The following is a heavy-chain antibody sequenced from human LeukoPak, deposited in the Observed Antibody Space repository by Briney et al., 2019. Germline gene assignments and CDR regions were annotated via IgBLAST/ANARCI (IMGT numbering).Heavy chain of an antibody. V-gene: IGHV3-30*03. CDR3: AREHYKYYFDY. CDR1: GVTFSSYG. D-gene: IGHD4-11*01. CDR2: ISYDGSNK. J-gene: IGHJ4*02. Sequence: GGSLRLSCAASGVTFSSYGMNWVRQAPGKGLEGVAGISYDGSNKYYADSVKGRFTITRDNSTNTTYLQMNSLRAEDTAVYYCAREHYKYYFDYWGQGTLVTVSS.